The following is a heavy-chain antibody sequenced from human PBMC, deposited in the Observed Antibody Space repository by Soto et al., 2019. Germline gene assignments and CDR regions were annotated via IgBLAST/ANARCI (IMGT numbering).Heavy chain of an antibody. Sequence: GGSLRLSCAASGFTFSSYAMSWVRQAPGKGLEWVSTITGSGGSTYYADSVKGRFTISRDNSKNTLYLQMNSLRAEDTAVYYCAKALPADSSPSTLFDHWGQGTLVTVSS. J-gene: IGHJ4*02. D-gene: IGHD6-6*01. CDR2: ITGSGGST. CDR1: GFTFSSYA. V-gene: IGHV3-23*01. CDR3: AKALPADSSPSTLFDH.